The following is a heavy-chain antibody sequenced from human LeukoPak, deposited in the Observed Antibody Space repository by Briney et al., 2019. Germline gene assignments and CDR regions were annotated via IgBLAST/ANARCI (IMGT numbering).Heavy chain of an antibody. CDR2: ISSRSSYI. CDR1: GFTFSSYS. J-gene: IGHJ5*02. D-gene: IGHD3-22*01. CDR3: ARGPIAYYDSSGYYP. V-gene: IGHV3-21*01. Sequence: GGSLRLSCAASGFTFSSYSMNWVRQAPRKGLEWVSSISSRSSYIYYADSVKGRFTISRDNAKNSLYLQMNSLRAADTAVYYCARGPIAYYDSSGYYPWGQGTLVTVSS.